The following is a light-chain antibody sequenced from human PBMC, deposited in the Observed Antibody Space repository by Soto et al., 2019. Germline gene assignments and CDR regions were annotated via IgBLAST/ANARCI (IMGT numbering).Light chain of an antibody. Sequence: QSVLTQPPSVSGAPGQRVTISCTGSSSNIGAGYDVHWYQQRPGTVPKLLIYGNSNRPSGVPDRFSGPKSGTSASLAITGLQAEDEADYYCQSYDNSLRVVFGGGTKLTVL. J-gene: IGLJ2*01. CDR1: SSNIGAGYD. CDR3: QSYDNSLRVV. CDR2: GNS. V-gene: IGLV1-40*01.